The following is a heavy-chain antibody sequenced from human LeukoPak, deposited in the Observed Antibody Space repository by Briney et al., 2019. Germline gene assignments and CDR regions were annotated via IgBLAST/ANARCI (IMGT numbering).Heavy chain of an antibody. Sequence: GGSLRLSCAASGFIFSSYAMSWVSQAPGKGLEWVSGISGSGGSTNYADSVKGRFTISRDNSKDTLYLQMNSLRAEDTAVYYCAKDSRYSGNFKAFDIWGQGTMVTVSS. D-gene: IGHD1-26*01. CDR3: AKDSRYSGNFKAFDI. J-gene: IGHJ3*02. V-gene: IGHV3-23*01. CDR2: ISGSGGST. CDR1: GFIFSSYA.